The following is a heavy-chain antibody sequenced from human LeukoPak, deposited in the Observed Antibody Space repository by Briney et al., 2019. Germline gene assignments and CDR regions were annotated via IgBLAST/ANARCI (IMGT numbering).Heavy chain of an antibody. D-gene: IGHD1-20*01. V-gene: IGHV1-69*13. Sequence: SVKVSCKASGGTFSSYAISWVRQAPGQGLEWMGGIIPIFGTANYAQKFQGRVTITADESTSTAYMEVSSLRSEDTAVYYCARDAPPLTGTTVYWGQGTLVTVSS. CDR3: ARDAPPLTGTTVY. CDR2: IIPIFGTA. CDR1: GGTFSSYA. J-gene: IGHJ4*02.